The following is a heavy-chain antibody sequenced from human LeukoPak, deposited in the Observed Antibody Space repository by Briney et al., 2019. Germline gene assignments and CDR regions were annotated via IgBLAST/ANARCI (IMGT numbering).Heavy chain of an antibody. CDR2: ISYDGSNK. J-gene: IGHJ4*02. CDR1: GFTCSSYA. D-gene: IGHD6-19*01. V-gene: IGHV3-30-3*01. CDR3: AKYSSGDY. Sequence: GGSLRLSCAASGFTCSSYAMHWVRQAPGKGLEWVAVISYDGSNKYYADSVKGRFTISRDNSKNTLYLQMNSLRAEDTAVYYCAKYSSGDYWGQGTLVTVSS.